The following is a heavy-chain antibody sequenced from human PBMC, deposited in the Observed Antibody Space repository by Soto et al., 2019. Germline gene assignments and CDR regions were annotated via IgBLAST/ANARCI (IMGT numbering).Heavy chain of an antibody. CDR2: IIPIFGTA. CDR3: ARALDTAMVRRNDAFDI. J-gene: IGHJ3*02. Sequence: SVKVSCKASGGTFSSYAISWVRQAPGQGLEWMGGIIPIFGTANYAQKFQGRVTITADESTSTAYMELSSLRSEDTAVYYCARALDTAMVRRNDAFDIWGQGTRVTVSS. D-gene: IGHD5-18*01. V-gene: IGHV1-69*13. CDR1: GGTFSSYA.